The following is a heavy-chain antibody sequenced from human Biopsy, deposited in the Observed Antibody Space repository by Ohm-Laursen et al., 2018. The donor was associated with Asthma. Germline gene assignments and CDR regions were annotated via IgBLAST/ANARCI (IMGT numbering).Heavy chain of an antibody. Sequence: SQTLSLTCPVSGASIKTDDHYWSWLRQPPGKGLEWFGFIHYSGSTSYNPSLKGGVTISVDTSKNQFSLKLSSVTAADPAVYYCARASVAASSNWFDPWGQGTLVTVSS. V-gene: IGHV4-30-4*01. CDR2: IHYSGST. J-gene: IGHJ5*02. CDR1: GASIKTDDHY. CDR3: ARASVAASSNWFDP. D-gene: IGHD6-19*01.